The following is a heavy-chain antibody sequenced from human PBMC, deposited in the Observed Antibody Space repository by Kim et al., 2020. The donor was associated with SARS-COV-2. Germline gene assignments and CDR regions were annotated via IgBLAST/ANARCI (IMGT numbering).Heavy chain of an antibody. J-gene: IGHJ4*02. CDR1: GFTFSSYA. Sequence: GGSLRLSCAASGFTFSSYAMHWVRQAPGKGLEWVAVISYDGSNKYYADSVKGRFTISRDNSKNTLYLQMNSLRAEDTAVYYCARDKRGYSGYSDYWGQGTLVTVSS. CDR2: ISYDGSNK. CDR3: ARDKRGYSGYSDY. D-gene: IGHD5-12*01. V-gene: IGHV3-30*04.